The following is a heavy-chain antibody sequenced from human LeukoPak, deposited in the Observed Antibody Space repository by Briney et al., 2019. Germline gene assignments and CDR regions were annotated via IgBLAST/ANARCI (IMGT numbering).Heavy chain of an antibody. CDR2: IYYSGST. Sequence: PSETLSLTCTVSGGSISSSSYYWGWIRQPPGKGLEWIGSIYYSGSTYYNPSLKSRVTISVDTSKNQFSLKLSSVTAADTAVYYCARARYDSSSSWGRLIDYWGQGTLVTVSS. D-gene: IGHD6-6*01. V-gene: IGHV4-39*07. CDR1: GGSISSSSYY. CDR3: ARARYDSSSSWGRLIDY. J-gene: IGHJ4*02.